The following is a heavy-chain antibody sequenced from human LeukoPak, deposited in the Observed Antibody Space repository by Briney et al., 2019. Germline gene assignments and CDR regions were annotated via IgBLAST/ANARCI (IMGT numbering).Heavy chain of an antibody. V-gene: IGHV3-48*04. CDR1: GFTFSSYS. CDR2: ISSSSSTI. CDR3: ASMAPSGS. D-gene: IGHD3-10*01. J-gene: IGHJ5*02. Sequence: GGSLRLSCAASGFTFSSYSMNWVRQAPGKGLEWVSYISSSSSTIYYADSVKGRFTISRDNAKSSLYLQMNSLRAEDTAVYYCASMAPSGSWGQGTLVTVSS.